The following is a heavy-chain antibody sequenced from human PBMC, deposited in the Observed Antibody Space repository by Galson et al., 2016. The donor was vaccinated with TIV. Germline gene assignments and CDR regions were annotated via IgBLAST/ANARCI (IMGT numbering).Heavy chain of an antibody. D-gene: IGHD2-2*01. V-gene: IGHV4-4*03. Sequence: PETLSLTCAVSGGSIRGKNWWSWVRQPPGKGLEWIGEIYESGSISYNPSLKTRVTISVDKSKKHFSLNLTSVTAADTAVYYVARGSVEVPNNPRDSSYGLDVWGQGTTVTVSS. CDR1: GGSIRGKNW. J-gene: IGHJ6*02. CDR3: ARGSVEVPNNPRDSSYGLDV. CDR2: IYESGSI.